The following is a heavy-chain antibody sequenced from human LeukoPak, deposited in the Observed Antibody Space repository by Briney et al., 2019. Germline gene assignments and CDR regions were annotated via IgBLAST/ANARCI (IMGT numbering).Heavy chain of an antibody. CDR1: GYTFTGYY. J-gene: IGHJ4*02. CDR3: ARVWGQGSSLDFDY. Sequence: ASVKVSCKASGYTFTGYYKHWVRQAPGQGLEWMGWINPNSGGTNYAQKFQGRVTMTRDTSISTAYMELSRLRSGDTAVYYCARVWGQGSSLDFDYWGQGTLVTVSS. D-gene: IGHD6-6*01. CDR2: INPNSGGT. V-gene: IGHV1-2*02.